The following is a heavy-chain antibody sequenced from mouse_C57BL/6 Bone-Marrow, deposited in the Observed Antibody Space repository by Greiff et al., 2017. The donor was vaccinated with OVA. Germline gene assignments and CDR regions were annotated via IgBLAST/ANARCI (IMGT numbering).Heavy chain of an antibody. CDR2: IWWDDDK. V-gene: IGHV8-8*01. CDR3: ARYYYYGRGYFDV. J-gene: IGHJ1*03. Sequence: QVTLKESGPGILQPSQTLSLTCSFSGFSLSTFGMGVGWLRQPSGKGLEWLAHIWWDDDKYYNPALKSRLTISKDTSKNQVFLKIANVDTADTATYYCARYYYYGRGYFDVWGTGTTVTVSS. CDR1: GFSLSTFGMG. D-gene: IGHD1-1*01.